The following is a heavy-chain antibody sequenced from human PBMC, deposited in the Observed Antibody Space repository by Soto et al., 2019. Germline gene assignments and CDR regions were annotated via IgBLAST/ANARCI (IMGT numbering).Heavy chain of an antibody. J-gene: IGHJ4*02. CDR1: GASVSSYF. CDR2: IYNSVRT. CDR3: ARSPQYSSGWNGGCEY. D-gene: IGHD6-19*01. Sequence: SETLSLTCTVSGASVSSYFWSWVRQPPGKGLEWIGYIYNSVRTNYNPSLKSRVTISLDTSDNDFSLRLTSLTAADTAVYYCARSPQYSSGWNGGCEYWGQQTLVSASS. V-gene: IGHV4-59*02.